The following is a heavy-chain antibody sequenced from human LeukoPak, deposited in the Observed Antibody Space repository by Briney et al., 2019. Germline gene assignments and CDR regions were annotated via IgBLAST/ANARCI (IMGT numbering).Heavy chain of an antibody. D-gene: IGHD3-10*01. V-gene: IGHV3-30-3*01. J-gene: IGHJ4*02. CDR1: GFTFSSYA. CDR3: AREAGGSGSIDY. Sequence: GGSLRLSCAASGFTFSSYAMHWVRQAPGKGLEWVAVISYDGSNKYYADSVKGRFTISRDNSKNTLYLQMNSLRAEDTAVYYCAREAGGSGSIDYWGQGTLVTVSS. CDR2: ISYDGSNK.